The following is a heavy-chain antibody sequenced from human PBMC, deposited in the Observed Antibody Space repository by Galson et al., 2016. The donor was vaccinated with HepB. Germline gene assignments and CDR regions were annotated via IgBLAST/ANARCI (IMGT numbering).Heavy chain of an antibody. V-gene: IGHV1-69*13. CDR2: IIPMFGTP. CDR3: ARDYYGLGSLSVY. D-gene: IGHD3-10*01. CDR1: GGTFRTYV. J-gene: IGHJ4*02. Sequence: SVKVSCKASGGTFRTYVINWVRQAPGQGLKWMGGIIPMFGTPNYSQKFQGRLTITADEFTSTAYMEVSGLKSDDTAVYYCARDYYGLGSLSVYWGQGTLVTVSS.